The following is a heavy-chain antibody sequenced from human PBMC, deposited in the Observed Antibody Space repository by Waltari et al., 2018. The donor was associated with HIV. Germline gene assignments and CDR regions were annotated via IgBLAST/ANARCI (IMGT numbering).Heavy chain of an antibody. CDR1: GYSISSGYY. D-gene: IGHD5-18*01. CDR3: ARDGSAMAQSPFDY. J-gene: IGHJ4*02. V-gene: IGHV4-38-2*02. Sequence: QVQLQESGPGLVKPSETLSLTCAVSGYSISSGYYWGWIRQPPGKGLEWIGSIYHSGSTYHNPSLKSRVTISVDTSKNQFSLKLSSVTAADTAVYYCARDGSAMAQSPFDYWGQGTLVTVSS. CDR2: IYHSGST.